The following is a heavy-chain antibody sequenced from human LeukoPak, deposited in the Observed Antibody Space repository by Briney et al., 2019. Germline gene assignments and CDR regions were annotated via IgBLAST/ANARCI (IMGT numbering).Heavy chain of an antibody. CDR2: ISDGGGYT. Sequence: GGSLRLSCAASGFNFRTYAMTWVRQPPGKGLEWVSTISDGGGYTYYADSVRGRFTISRENSKNTLYLQMNSLRAEDTAVYYCAKERDSKGYMDVWGKGTAVTVSS. V-gene: IGHV3-23*01. J-gene: IGHJ6*03. CDR1: GFNFRTYA. CDR3: AKERDSKGYMDV. D-gene: IGHD3/OR15-3a*01.